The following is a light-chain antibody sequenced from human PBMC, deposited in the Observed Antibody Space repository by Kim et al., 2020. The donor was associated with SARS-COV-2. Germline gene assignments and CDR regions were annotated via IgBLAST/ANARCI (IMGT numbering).Light chain of an antibody. CDR1: SSHIGCNNY. J-gene: IGLJ1*01. Sequence: GQSITIACTGTSSHIGCNNYVSWYQQHTDKVPKPVIYDVFNLPSGVSNRFSGSWSGNTASLTISGLQADDEADYYCSSYLSNTFYVFGTGTKVTVL. CDR2: DVF. V-gene: IGLV2-14*03. CDR3: SSYLSNTFYV.